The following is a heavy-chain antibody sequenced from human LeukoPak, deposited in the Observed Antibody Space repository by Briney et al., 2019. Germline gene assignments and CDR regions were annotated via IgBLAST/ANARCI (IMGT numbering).Heavy chain of an antibody. D-gene: IGHD6-13*01. Sequence: PGGSLRLSCAASGFTFSSYAMSWVRQAPGKGLEWVSAISGSGGSTYYADSVKGRFTISRDNSKNTLYLQMNSLRAEDTAVYYCAREWFSSTWYNWFDPWGQGTLVTVSS. CDR1: GFTFSSYA. V-gene: IGHV3-23*01. J-gene: IGHJ5*02. CDR2: ISGSGGST. CDR3: AREWFSSTWYNWFDP.